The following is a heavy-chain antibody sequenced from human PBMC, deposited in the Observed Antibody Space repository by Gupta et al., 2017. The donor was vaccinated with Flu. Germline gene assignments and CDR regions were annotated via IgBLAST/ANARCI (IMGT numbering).Heavy chain of an antibody. Sequence: QLFESGGKSVQPGESLRLYCAAFGFTFSSFAMGWVRQAPGKGLEWVAAISASADRTYSAAPVKGRFTISRDNSDSTLYLQMTSLQAEDTALYYGAKHIVGSSGAHWGQGTRVTVSP. V-gene: IGHV3-23*01. CDR1: GFTFSSFA. CDR2: ISASADRT. D-gene: IGHD1-26*01. CDR3: AKHIVGSSGAH. J-gene: IGHJ4*02.